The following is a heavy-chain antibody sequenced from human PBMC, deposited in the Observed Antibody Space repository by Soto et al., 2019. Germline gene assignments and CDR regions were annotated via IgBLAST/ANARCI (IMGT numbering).Heavy chain of an antibody. CDR1: GFTFSSSG. J-gene: IGHJ4*02. V-gene: IGHV3-30*18. CDR3: AKEVHSWNYFDY. D-gene: IGHD1-20*01. CDR2: ISYDGSNK. Sequence: QVQLVESGGGVVQPGRSLRLSCAASGFTFSSSGMHWVRQAPGKGLEWVAVISYDGSNKFYADSVKGRFTISRDNFRNTLDLQMNSLRAEDTDVDYCAKEVHSWNYFDYWGQGTLVTVSS.